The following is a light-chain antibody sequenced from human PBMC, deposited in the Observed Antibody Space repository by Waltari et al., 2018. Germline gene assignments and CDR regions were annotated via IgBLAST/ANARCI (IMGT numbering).Light chain of an antibody. V-gene: IGLV1-44*01. J-gene: IGLJ3*02. Sequence: QSVLTQPPSVSGTPGQRVTISCSGSSSNIRHNIVNWHQQVPGPTPKLPIYRDDQRPSGVPDRFSGSKSGTSASLAISGLRSEDEADYYCAAWDDSLNGRWEFGGGTKLTVL. CDR3: AAWDDSLNGRWE. CDR2: RDD. CDR1: SSNIRHNI.